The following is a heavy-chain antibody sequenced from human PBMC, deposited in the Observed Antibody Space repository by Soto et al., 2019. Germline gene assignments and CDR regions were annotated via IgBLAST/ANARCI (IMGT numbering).Heavy chain of an antibody. D-gene: IGHD6-19*01. CDR3: ARDKGSSTVVSGISQEGYFDS. CDR2: IWYDGSNA. Sequence: QVQLVESGGGVVQPGRSLRLSCAASGFTFSIFGMHWVRQAPGKGLEWAAIIWYDGSNAYYADSVRGRFTISRDNSKNPVYLQMNSLSAEDTAVYYCARDKGSSTVVSGISQEGYFDSWGQGTLVTVSS. V-gene: IGHV3-33*01. CDR1: GFTFSIFG. J-gene: IGHJ4*02.